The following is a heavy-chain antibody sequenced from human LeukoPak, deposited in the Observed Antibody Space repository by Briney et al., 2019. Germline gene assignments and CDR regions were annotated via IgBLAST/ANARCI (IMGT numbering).Heavy chain of an antibody. Sequence: SETLSLTCTVSGGSISSYYWSWIRQPPGKGLEWIGYIYHSGSANYNPSLKSRVTISVDTSKNQFSLKLSSVTAADTAVNYCARWVAAKTTFDIWGQGTMATVSP. CDR3: ARWVAAKTTFDI. CDR1: GGSISSYY. J-gene: IGHJ3*02. D-gene: IGHD2-15*01. V-gene: IGHV4-59*08. CDR2: IYHSGSA.